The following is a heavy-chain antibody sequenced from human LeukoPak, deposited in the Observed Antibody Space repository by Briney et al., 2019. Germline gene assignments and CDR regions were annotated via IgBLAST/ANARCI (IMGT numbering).Heavy chain of an antibody. D-gene: IGHD5-18*01. J-gene: IGHJ3*02. CDR1: GFTLSRFV. V-gene: IGHV3-30*02. CDR2: IWDDVTNK. Sequence: GGSLRLSCAAPGFTLSRFVMHWVRQAPGKGLEWVACIWDDVTNKYYGDSVKGRFSISRDNSQNTLCLQMNSLSPEDTAVYYCAKEPKDSPMAAIDIWGQGTMVTVSS. CDR3: AKEPKDSPMAAIDI.